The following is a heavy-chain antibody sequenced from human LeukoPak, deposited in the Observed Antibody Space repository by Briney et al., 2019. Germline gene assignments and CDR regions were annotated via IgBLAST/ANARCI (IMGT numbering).Heavy chain of an antibody. Sequence: GGSLRLSCAASGFTFSSYGMSWVRQAPGKGLEWVSAIGSSGGSTYYADSVKGRFTISRDNSKNTLYLQMNSLRAEDTAVYYCAKVPNGSDYWGQGTLVTVSS. V-gene: IGHV3-23*01. D-gene: IGHD1-1*01. CDR3: AKVPNGSDY. J-gene: IGHJ4*02. CDR2: IGSSGGST. CDR1: GFTFSSYG.